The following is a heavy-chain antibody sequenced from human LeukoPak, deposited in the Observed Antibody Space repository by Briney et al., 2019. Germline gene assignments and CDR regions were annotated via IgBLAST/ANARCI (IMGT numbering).Heavy chain of an antibody. J-gene: IGHJ4*02. D-gene: IGHD1-26*01. CDR2: ISAGGDRT. Sequence: GGSLRLSCAASGFTFSTYAMTWVRQAPGKGLEWVSGISAGGDRTYYADSVKGRFTISRDNYKNTLYLQMNSLRAEDTAEYYCARSTVGTSCCTAVDYWGQGTLVTVSS. CDR1: GFTFSTYA. CDR3: ARSTVGTSCCTAVDY. V-gene: IGHV3-23*01.